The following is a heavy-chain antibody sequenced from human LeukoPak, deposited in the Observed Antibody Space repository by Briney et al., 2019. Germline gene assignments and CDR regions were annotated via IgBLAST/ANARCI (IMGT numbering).Heavy chain of an antibody. CDR1: GFTFSTYA. J-gene: IGHJ4*02. Sequence: GGSLRPSCAASGFTFSTYAMSWVRQAPGKGLEWVSLISGSGGGTYYANSVKGRFTISRDNFKNTLYLQMNSLRTEDTAVYYCAKERATTTTFDYWGQGTLVTVSS. V-gene: IGHV3-23*01. CDR3: AKERATTTTFDY. CDR2: ISGSGGGT. D-gene: IGHD1-26*01.